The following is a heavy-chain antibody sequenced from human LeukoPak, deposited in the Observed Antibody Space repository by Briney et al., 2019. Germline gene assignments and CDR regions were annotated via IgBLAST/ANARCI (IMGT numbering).Heavy chain of an antibody. CDR2: ISGSGGST. Sequence: GGSLRLSCAASGFTFSSYAMSWVRQAPGKGLEWVSAISGSGGSTYYADSVKGRFTISRDNSKNMLYLQMNSLRAEDTAVYYCAKGQQLVRLGLDYWGQGTLVTVSS. CDR1: GFTFSSYA. V-gene: IGHV3-23*01. CDR3: AKGQQLVRLGLDY. D-gene: IGHD6-13*01. J-gene: IGHJ4*02.